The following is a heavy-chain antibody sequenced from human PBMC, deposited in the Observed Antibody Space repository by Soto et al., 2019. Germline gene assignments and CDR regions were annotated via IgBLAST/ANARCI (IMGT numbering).Heavy chain of an antibody. CDR2: IYAGDPDI. V-gene: IGHV5-51*01. Sequence: GESLKISCRASGSSFPTYWIGWMRQMPGKGLEWMGTIYAGDPDIRYSPSFQGHITISVDRSITTAHLQWTSLEASDTAIYYCARASNNVDWFPDAFDIWGQGTMVTVSS. J-gene: IGHJ3*02. CDR3: ARASNNVDWFPDAFDI. CDR1: GSSFPTYW. D-gene: IGHD3-9*01.